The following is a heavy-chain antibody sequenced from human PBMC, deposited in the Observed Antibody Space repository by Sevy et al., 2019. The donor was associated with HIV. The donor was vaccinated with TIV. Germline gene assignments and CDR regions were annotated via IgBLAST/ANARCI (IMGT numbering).Heavy chain of an antibody. Sequence: GGSLRLSCAASGFTFDDYAMHWVRQAPGKGLEWVSLISWDGGSTYYADSVKGRFTISRDNSKNSLYLQMNSLRAEDTALYYCAKDGRDRHLFRVHPFFDYWGQGTLVTVSS. J-gene: IGHJ4*02. CDR3: AKDGRDRHLFRVHPFFDY. CDR1: GFTFDDYA. V-gene: IGHV3-43D*03. CDR2: ISWDGGST. D-gene: IGHD1-1*01.